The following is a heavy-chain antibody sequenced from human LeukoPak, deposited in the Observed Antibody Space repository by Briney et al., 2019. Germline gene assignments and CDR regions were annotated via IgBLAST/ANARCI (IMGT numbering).Heavy chain of an antibody. Sequence: GESLKISCKGSGYSFTNYWIAWVRQMPGKGLEWMGIIYPGDSDTRYSPSFQGQVTISADKSVSTAYLQWSSLKASDTAMYYCARPSTYYDSSGYIDYWGQGTLVTVSS. V-gene: IGHV5-51*01. D-gene: IGHD3-22*01. CDR1: GYSFTNYW. CDR3: ARPSTYYDSSGYIDY. J-gene: IGHJ4*02. CDR2: IYPGDSDT.